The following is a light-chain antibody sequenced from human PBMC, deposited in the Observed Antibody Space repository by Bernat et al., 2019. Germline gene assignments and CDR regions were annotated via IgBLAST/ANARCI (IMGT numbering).Light chain of an antibody. CDR3: QQYGSSWIT. CDR1: QSVTSDY. CDR2: GAS. V-gene: IGKV3-20*01. J-gene: IGKJ5*01. Sequence: EIVLTQSPGSLSLSPGETVTLSCRASQSVTSDYLAWYQQKAGQAPRLLIYGASTRASGVPDTFSGSGSGTDFTLTISRLEPEDFAVYYCQQYGSSWITFGQGTRLEIK.